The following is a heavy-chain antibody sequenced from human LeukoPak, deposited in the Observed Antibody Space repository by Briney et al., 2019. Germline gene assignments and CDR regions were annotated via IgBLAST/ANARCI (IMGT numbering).Heavy chain of an antibody. J-gene: IGHJ5*02. CDR1: GFTFSSYT. CDR2: ISYDGSNK. V-gene: IGHV3-30-3*01. D-gene: IGHD3-3*01. Sequence: PGGSLRLSCAASGFTFSSYTIHWVRQAPGKGLEWVTIISYDGSNKYYADSVKGRFTISRDNSKNTLYLQMNSLRAEDTAAYYCARGGQGYDLNWFDPWGQGTLVTVSS. CDR3: ARGGQGYDLNWFDP.